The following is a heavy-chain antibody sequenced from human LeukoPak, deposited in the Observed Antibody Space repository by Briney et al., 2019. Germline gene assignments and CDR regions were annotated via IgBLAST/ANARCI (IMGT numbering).Heavy chain of an antibody. J-gene: IGHJ4*02. CDR2: IPYDGSNK. CDR3: AKVSRGD. Sequence: PGRSLRLSCAASGFTFSSYGMHWVRQAPGKGLEWVAVIPYDGSNKYYADSVKGRFTISRDNSKNTLYLQMNSLRAEDTAVYYCAKVSRGDWGQGTLVTVSS. CDR1: GFTFSSYG. V-gene: IGHV3-30*18.